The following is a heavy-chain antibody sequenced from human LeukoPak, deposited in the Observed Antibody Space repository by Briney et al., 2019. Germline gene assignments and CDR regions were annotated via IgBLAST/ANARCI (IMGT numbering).Heavy chain of an antibody. CDR2: VYHSGST. V-gene: IGHV4-59*01. CDR1: GGSISSYY. Sequence: SETLSLTCTVSGGSISSYYWSWIRQSPEKGLEWIGWVYHSGSTNYNPSLKSRVTISVDTSKNQFSLNLNSVTAADTAVYHCARESGMGDYVDYWGQGTLVIVSS. CDR3: ARESGMGDYVDY. D-gene: IGHD5-18*01. J-gene: IGHJ4*02.